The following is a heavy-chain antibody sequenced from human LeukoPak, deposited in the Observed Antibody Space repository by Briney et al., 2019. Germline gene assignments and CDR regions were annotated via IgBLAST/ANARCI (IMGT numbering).Heavy chain of an antibody. D-gene: IGHD6-6*01. Sequence: PSETLSLTCAVYGGSFSGYYWSWIRQPPGKGLEWIGEINHSGSTNYNPSLKSRVTISVDTSKNQFSLKLSSVTAADTAVYYRARARRSSIAGRPRDFDYWGQGTLVTVSS. CDR2: INHSGST. CDR1: GGSFSGYY. V-gene: IGHV4-34*01. J-gene: IGHJ4*02. CDR3: ARARRSSIAGRPRDFDY.